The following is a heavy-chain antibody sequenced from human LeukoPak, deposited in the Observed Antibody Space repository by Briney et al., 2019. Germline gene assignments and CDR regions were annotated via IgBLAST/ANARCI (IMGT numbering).Heavy chain of an antibody. D-gene: IGHD6-13*01. CDR3: AKDGSSYYGFDY. J-gene: IGHJ4*02. CDR2: ITSNGGST. Sequence: GGSLRLSCAGSGFIFYSYAMHWVRQAPGRGLEYVSAITSNGGSTFYADSVKGRFTISRDNSKNTLYLQMNSLRAEDTAVYYCAKDGSSYYGFDYWGQGTLVTVSS. V-gene: IGHV3-64*02. CDR1: GFIFYSYA.